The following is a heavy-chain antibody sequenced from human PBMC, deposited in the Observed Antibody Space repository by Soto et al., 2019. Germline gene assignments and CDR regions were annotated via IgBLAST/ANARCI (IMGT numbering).Heavy chain of an antibody. CDR1: GYTFTSYC. CDR3: ARDVDYGDSDGPSGFDY. V-gene: IGHV1-18*01. Sequence: APVKVCSKAAGYTFTSYCISWLRQPPGQGLERMGWISAYNGNTNYAQKLQGRVTMTTDTSTSTAYMELRSMRSDDTAVYYCARDVDYGDSDGPSGFDYWGQGTLVTVSS. D-gene: IGHD4-17*01. J-gene: IGHJ4*02. CDR2: ISAYNGNT.